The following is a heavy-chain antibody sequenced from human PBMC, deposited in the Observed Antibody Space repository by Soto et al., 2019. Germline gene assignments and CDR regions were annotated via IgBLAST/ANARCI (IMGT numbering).Heavy chain of an antibody. CDR1: GFTVSSTTY. J-gene: IGHJ4*02. Sequence: EVQLVESGGGLIQPGGSLRLSCVVSGFTVSSTTYMSWVRQAPGKGLEWVSVLYPGDTTFYADSVKGRFTISRDNSKNTLYLQMNSLRAEDTAVYYCHGYGYWGQGTLVTVSS. CDR3: HGYGY. CDR2: LYPGDTT. D-gene: IGHD5-12*01. V-gene: IGHV3-53*01.